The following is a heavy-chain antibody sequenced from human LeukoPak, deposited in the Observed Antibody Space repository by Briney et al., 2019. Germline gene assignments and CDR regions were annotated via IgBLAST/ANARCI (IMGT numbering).Heavy chain of an antibody. V-gene: IGHV3-7*04. CDR3: ARDMIILQS. CDR2: IKQDGSEK. J-gene: IGHJ5*02. CDR1: GFIFSNYW. D-gene: IGHD3-16*01. Sequence: GGSLRLSCSASGFIFSNYWMTWVRQAPGKGLEWVANIKQDGSEKYYVDSVKGRFTISRDNAQKSLYLQMNSLRAEDTAVYFCARDMIILQSWGQGTLVTVSS.